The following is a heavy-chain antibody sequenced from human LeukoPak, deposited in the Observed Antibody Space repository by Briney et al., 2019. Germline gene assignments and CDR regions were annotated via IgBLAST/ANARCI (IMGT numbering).Heavy chain of an antibody. CDR1: GYTFTNYG. J-gene: IGHJ6*02. Sequence: ASVTVSCKASGYTFTNYGVSWVRQAPGQGLEWMGWINAYNGNTNYAQKLQGRVTMTTDTSTSTAYMELRSLRSDDTAVYYCARVSGSGSYSYYYGLDVWGPGTTVTVSS. CDR3: ARVSGSGSYSYYYGLDV. V-gene: IGHV1-18*01. D-gene: IGHD3-10*01. CDR2: INAYNGNT.